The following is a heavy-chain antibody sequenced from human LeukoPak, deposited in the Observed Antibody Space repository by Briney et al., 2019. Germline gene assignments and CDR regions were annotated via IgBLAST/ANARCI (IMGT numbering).Heavy chain of an antibody. CDR3: ARDRREAGATEYYFDY. CDR1: GFTFSDYY. CDR2: ISSSGSTI. Sequence: GGSLRLSCAASGFTFSDYYMSWIRQAPGKGLEWVSYISSSGSTIYYADSVKGRFTISRDNAKNSLYLQMNSLRAEDTAVYYCARDRREAGATEYYFDYWGQGTLVTVSS. D-gene: IGHD1-26*01. J-gene: IGHJ4*02. V-gene: IGHV3-11*01.